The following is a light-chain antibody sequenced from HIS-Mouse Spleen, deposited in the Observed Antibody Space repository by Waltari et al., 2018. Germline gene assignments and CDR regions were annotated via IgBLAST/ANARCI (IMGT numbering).Light chain of an antibody. CDR1: QRVSSN. Sequence: EIGMTQSPATLSVSPGERATLSCTASQRVSSNLAWYQQKPGQAPRLLSYGASTRATGITARFSGSGSGTEFTLTISSLQSEDFAVYYCQEYNNWPLEYTFGQGTKLEIK. V-gene: IGKV3-15*01. CDR2: GAS. CDR3: QEYNNWPLEYT. J-gene: IGKJ2*01.